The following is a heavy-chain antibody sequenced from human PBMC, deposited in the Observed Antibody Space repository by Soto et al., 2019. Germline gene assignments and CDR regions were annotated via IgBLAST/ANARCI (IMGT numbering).Heavy chain of an antibody. CDR2: INHSGST. J-gene: IGHJ4*02. D-gene: IGHD5-18*01. Sequence: SETLSLTCAVYGGSFSDYYWSWIRQPPGKGLEWIGEINHSGSTNYNPSLKSRVTISVDTSKNQFSLKLSSVTAADTAVYYCARGRIQLWYPFDYWGQGTLVTVSS. CDR1: GGSFSDYY. CDR3: ARGRIQLWYPFDY. V-gene: IGHV4-34*01.